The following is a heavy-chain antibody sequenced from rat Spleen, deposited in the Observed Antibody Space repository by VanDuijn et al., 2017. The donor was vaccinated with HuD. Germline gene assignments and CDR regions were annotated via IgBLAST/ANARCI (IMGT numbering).Heavy chain of an antibody. V-gene: IGHV2-1*01. CDR3: ARSSRYDYSGAYYFDY. D-gene: IGHD1-1*01. Sequence: QVQLKESGPGLVQPSQTLSLTCTVAGFSLSSYNVHWVRQPPGKGLEWMGVMWSGGSTHYNPALKSRLSISRDTSKSQVFLKMNSLQTEDTAMYFCARSSRYDYSGAYYFDYWGQGVMVTVSS. J-gene: IGHJ2*01. CDR1: GFSLSSYN. CDR2: MWSGGST.